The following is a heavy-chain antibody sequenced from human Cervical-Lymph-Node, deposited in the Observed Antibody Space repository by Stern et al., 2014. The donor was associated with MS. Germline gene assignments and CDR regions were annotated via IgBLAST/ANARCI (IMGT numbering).Heavy chain of an antibody. CDR3: ARGYGYFDY. J-gene: IGHJ4*02. CDR1: GFTLSIFG. D-gene: IGHD5-12*01. Sequence: DVQLVESGGGLVQPGGALRLSCAAPGFTLSIFGMNWVRQAPGKGLEWVSYIGSSSSAIYYAASEKGRFTISRDNAKDSLYLQMNSLRVEDTAVYYCARGYGYFDYWGQGTLVTVSS. CDR2: IGSSSSAI. V-gene: IGHV3-48*01.